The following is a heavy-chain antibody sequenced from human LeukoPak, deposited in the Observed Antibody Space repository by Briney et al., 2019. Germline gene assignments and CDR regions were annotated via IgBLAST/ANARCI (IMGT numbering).Heavy chain of an antibody. CDR1: SGSISSGVYY. CDR2: IYYSGST. V-gene: IGHV4-31*03. CDR3: ARGVRWLQLSYFDY. Sequence: SETLSLTCPVSSGSISSGVYYWSWIRQHPGKGLGWLGYIYYSGSTYYNPSLKSRVTISVDTSKNQFSLKLSSVTAADTAVYYCARGVRWLQLSYFDYWGQGTLVTVSS. D-gene: IGHD5-24*01. J-gene: IGHJ4*02.